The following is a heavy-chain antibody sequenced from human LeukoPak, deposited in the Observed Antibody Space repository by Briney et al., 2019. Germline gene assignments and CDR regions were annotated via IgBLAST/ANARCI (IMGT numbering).Heavy chain of an antibody. D-gene: IGHD6-6*01. CDR3: AKVRPQLAYFDY. CDR2: IRYDGSNK. J-gene: IGHJ4*02. Sequence: GGSLRLSCAASGFTFSSYGMHWVRQAPGKGLEWVAFIRYDGSNKYYADSVKGRFTISRDNSKNTLYLQMNSLRAEDTAVYYCAKVRPQLAYFDYWGQGTLVTVSS. V-gene: IGHV3-30*02. CDR1: GFTFSSYG.